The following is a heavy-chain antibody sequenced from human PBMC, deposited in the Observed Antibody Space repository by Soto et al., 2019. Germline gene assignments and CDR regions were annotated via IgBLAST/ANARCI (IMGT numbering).Heavy chain of an antibody. J-gene: IGHJ5*02. D-gene: IGHD2-8*01. CDR3: TRHSEAVIVLMVYAKATNDYNWFDP. Sequence: GGSLRLSCAASGFTFSGSAMHWVRQASGKGLEWVGRIRSKANSYATAYAASVKGRFTISRDDSKNTAYLQMNSLKTEDTAVYYCTRHSEAVIVLMVYAKATNDYNWFDPWGQGTLVTVSS. CDR2: IRSKANSYAT. V-gene: IGHV3-73*01. CDR1: GFTFSGSA.